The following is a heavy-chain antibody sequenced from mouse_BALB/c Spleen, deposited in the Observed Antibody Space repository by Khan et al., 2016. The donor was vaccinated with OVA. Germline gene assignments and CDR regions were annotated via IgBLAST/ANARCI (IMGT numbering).Heavy chain of an antibody. CDR2: ISYSGST. CDR3: ASTDRIKC. D-gene: IGHD1-3*01. V-gene: IGHV3-2*02. J-gene: IGHJ2*01. Sequence: EVQLQESGPGLVKPSQSLSLTCTVTGYSITSGYGWNWNRQFPGNKLEWMGYISYSGSTNYNPSLTSQNSITRDTSTNQFFLQLNSVATEDTATYYCASTDRIKCWGQSAALTVSS. CDR1: GYSITSGYG.